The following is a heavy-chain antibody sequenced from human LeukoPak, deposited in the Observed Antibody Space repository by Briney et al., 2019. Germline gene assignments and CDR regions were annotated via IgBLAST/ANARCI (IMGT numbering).Heavy chain of an antibody. V-gene: IGHV3-20*04. D-gene: IGHD2-15*01. Sequence: GGSLRLSCAASGFTSDDYGMSWVRQAPRKGLEWVSGINWNGGSTGYADSVKGRFTISRDNAKNSLYLQMNSLRAEDTALYYCARSVAASRDYWGQGTLVTVSS. CDR2: INWNGGST. J-gene: IGHJ4*02. CDR3: ARSVAASRDY. CDR1: GFTSDDYG.